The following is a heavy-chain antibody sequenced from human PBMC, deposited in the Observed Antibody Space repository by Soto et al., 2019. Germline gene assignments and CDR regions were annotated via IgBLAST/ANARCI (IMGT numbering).Heavy chain of an antibody. V-gene: IGHV3-23*01. CDR2: ISGSGGST. D-gene: IGHD3-10*01. Sequence: GGSLRLSCAASGFTCSSYAMSWVRQAPGKGLEWVSAISGSGGSTYYADSVKGRFTISRDNSKNTLYLQMNSLRAEDTAVYYCAKDVDGSGSHWYFDLWGRGTLVTVSS. J-gene: IGHJ2*01. CDR3: AKDVDGSGSHWYFDL. CDR1: GFTCSSYA.